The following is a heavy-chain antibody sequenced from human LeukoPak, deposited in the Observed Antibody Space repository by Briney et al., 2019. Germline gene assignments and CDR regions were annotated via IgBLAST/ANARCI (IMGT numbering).Heavy chain of an antibody. Sequence: SETLSLTCTVSGGSISSGGYYWSWIRQLPGKGLEWIGYIFYSGSTYYSPSLKSRVIISVDTSKNQFSLRLSSVTAADTAVYYCARLRSSCYDYWGQGTLVTVSS. J-gene: IGHJ4*02. CDR3: ARLRSSCYDY. CDR2: IFYSGST. CDR1: GGSISSGGYY. D-gene: IGHD6-13*01. V-gene: IGHV4-31*03.